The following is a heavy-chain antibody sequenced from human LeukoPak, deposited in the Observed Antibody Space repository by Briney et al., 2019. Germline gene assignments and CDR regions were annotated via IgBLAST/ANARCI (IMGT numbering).Heavy chain of an antibody. CDR3: ARASTSWLKFDY. CDR2: ISRSSDTI. Sequence: PGGSLRLSCAASGFTFNMYSMNWVRQAPGKGLEWISSISRSSDTIDYADSVKGRFTISRDNAKNSVSLQMNSLRAEDTAVYYCARASTSWLKFDYWGQGALVAVSS. V-gene: IGHV3-48*01. J-gene: IGHJ4*02. D-gene: IGHD6-19*01. CDR1: GFTFNMYS.